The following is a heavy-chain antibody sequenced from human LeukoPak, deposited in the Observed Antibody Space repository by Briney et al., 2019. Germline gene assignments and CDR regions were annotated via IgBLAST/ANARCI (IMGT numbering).Heavy chain of an antibody. CDR1: GFTFSSYG. D-gene: IGHD3-22*01. V-gene: IGHV3-33*08. CDR3: ARDKPGGYYYDSSGFYDY. CDR2: IWYDGSNK. Sequence: PGRSLRLSCAASGFTFSSYGMPWVRQAPGKGLEWVAVIWYDGSNKYYADSVKGRFTISRDNSKNTLYLQMNSLRAEDTAVYYCARDKPGGYYYDSSGFYDYWGQGTLVTVSS. J-gene: IGHJ4*02.